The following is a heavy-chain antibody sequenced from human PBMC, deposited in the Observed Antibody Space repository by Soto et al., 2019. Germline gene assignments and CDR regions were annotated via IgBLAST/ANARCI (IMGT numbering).Heavy chain of an antibody. D-gene: IGHD3-22*01. CDR2: INPNSGGT. J-gene: IGHJ4*02. Sequence: ASVKVSCKASGYTFTGYYMHWVRQAPGQGLEWMGWINPNSGGTNYAQKFQGWVTMTRDTPISTAYMELSRLRSDDTAVYYCARDARYYYDSSGSRPFDYWGQGTLVTVSS. CDR3: ARDARYYYDSSGSRPFDY. V-gene: IGHV1-2*04. CDR1: GYTFTGYY.